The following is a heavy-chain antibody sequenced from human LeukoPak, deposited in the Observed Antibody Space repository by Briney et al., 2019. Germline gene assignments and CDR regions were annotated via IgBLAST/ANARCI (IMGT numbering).Heavy chain of an antibody. J-gene: IGHJ4*02. CDR1: GYTFTSNG. V-gene: IGHV1-46*01. CDR2: INPSGGST. Sequence: ASVKVSCKASGYTFTSNGITWVRQAPRQGLEWVGIINPSGGSTSYAQKFQGRVTMTRDTSISTVYMELSRLRSDDTAVYYCARVSSSGWQPDYWGQGTLVTVSS. CDR3: ARVSSSGWQPDY. D-gene: IGHD6-19*01.